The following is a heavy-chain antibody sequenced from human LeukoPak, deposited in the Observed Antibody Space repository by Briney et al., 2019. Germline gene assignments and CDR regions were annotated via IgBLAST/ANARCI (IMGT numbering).Heavy chain of an antibody. V-gene: IGHV3-7*01. D-gene: IGHD3-3*01. CDR2: IKQDGSEK. CDR1: GFTFSSYW. Sequence: GGSLRLSCAASGFTFSSYWMSWVRQAPGKGLEWVANIKQDGSEKYYVDSVKGRFTISRDNAKNSLYLQMNSLRAEDTAVYYCARVVYDFWSGYRYFDLWGRGTLVTVSS. J-gene: IGHJ2*01. CDR3: ARVVYDFWSGYRYFDL.